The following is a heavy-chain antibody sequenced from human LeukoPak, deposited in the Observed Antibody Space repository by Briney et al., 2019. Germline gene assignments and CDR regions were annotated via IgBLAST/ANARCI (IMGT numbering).Heavy chain of an antibody. V-gene: IGHV4-39*07. CDR2: IYYSGST. Sequence: SETLSLTCTVSGGSIGSSSYYWGWIRQPPGKGLNWIGSIYYSGSTYYNPSLKSRVTISVDTSRDQFSLKLSSVTAADTAVYYCARGPARYSYDYYFDYWGQGTLVTVSS. CDR1: GGSIGSSSYY. D-gene: IGHD5-18*01. J-gene: IGHJ4*02. CDR3: ARGPARYSYDYYFDY.